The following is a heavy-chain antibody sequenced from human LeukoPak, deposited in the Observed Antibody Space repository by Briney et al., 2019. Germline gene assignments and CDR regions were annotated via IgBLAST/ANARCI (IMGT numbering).Heavy chain of an antibody. CDR1: GFTFSSYW. Sequence: GGSLRLSCAASGFTFSSYWMPWVRQAPGKGLVWVSRIKSDGSTRYADSVKGRFTISRDNAKNTVSLQMNSLRAEDTGVYYCARGPSEIGGYYPEYFRHWGQGTLVTVSP. CDR3: ARGPSEIGGYYPEYFRH. J-gene: IGHJ1*01. V-gene: IGHV3-74*01. CDR2: IKSDGST. D-gene: IGHD3-22*01.